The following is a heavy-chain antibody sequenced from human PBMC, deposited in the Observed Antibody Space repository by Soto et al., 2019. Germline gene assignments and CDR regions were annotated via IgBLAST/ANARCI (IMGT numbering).Heavy chain of an antibody. CDR3: AGRTYG. CDR2: IYSGGTT. J-gene: IGHJ3*01. D-gene: IGHD4-17*01. CDR1: GFDVSSNY. V-gene: IGHV3-53*04. Sequence: EVQLVESGGGLVQPGGYLRLSCAASGFDVSSNYMSWVRQAPGKGLEWVSLIYSGGTTYYADDVKGRFTISRHSSKNTPYLQMNSLRVEDTAVYSCAGRTYGWGQGTMVTVSA.